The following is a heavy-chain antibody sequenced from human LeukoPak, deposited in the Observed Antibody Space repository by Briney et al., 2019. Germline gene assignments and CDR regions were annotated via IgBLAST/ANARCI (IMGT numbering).Heavy chain of an antibody. J-gene: IGHJ4*02. CDR2: IGPHNGDT. D-gene: IGHD6-19*01. V-gene: IGHV1-18*01. CDR3: ARWVDSVAGLEYYFDY. Sequence: ASVKVSCKASGYTFTTYSLSWVRQAPGQGLERMGWIGPHNGDTNYAQKFQGRVTMTTDTSTTTAYMELRSLTSDDTAVYYCARWVDSVAGLEYYFDYWDQGTLVTVSS. CDR1: GYTFTTYS.